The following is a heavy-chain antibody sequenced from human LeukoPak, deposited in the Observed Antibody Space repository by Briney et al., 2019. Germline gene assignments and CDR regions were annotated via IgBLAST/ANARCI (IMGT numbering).Heavy chain of an antibody. J-gene: IGHJ6*02. CDR1: GYTFTGYY. V-gene: IGHV1-2*02. Sequence: GASVKVSCKASGYTFTGYYMHWVRQAPGQGLEWMGWINPNSGGTNYAQKFQGRVTMTRDTSISTAYMELSRLRSDDTAVYYRARVAARTTENTYYYYGMDVWGQGTTVTVSS. CDR3: ARVAARTTENTYYYYGMDV. CDR2: INPNSGGT. D-gene: IGHD4-11*01.